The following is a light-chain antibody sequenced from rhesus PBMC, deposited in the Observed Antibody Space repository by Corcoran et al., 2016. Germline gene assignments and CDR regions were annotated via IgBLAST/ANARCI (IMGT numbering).Light chain of an antibody. V-gene: IGKV1-74*01. J-gene: IGKJ3*01. CDR1: ENVKNH. Sequence: DIQMTQSPSSLSASVGDRVTITCRERENVKNHINWYQQKPGRAPNLLFYKASTLQSGVPSRFSGSGSGTDYTFTISSLQPEDVATYSCPHGYFPPFTFGPGTKLDIK. CDR2: KAS. CDR3: PHGYFPPFT.